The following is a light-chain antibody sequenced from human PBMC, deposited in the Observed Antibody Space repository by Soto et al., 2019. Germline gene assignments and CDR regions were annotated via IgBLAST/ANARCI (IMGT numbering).Light chain of an antibody. J-gene: IGKJ2*01. CDR1: QSISSW. Sequence: DIQMTQSPSTLSASVGDRVTITCRASQSISSWLAWYQQKPGKAPKLLIYDASSLESGVPSRFSGSGSGTYFTLTISSLQPEDFATYYCQQSYSSLYTFGQGTKLEIK. CDR2: DAS. V-gene: IGKV1-5*01. CDR3: QQSYSSLYT.